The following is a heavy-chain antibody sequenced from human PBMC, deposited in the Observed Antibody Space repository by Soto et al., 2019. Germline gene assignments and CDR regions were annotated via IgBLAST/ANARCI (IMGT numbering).Heavy chain of an antibody. CDR3: AYLASGDYIFHH. CDR2: IYWDDDK. J-gene: IGHJ1*01. V-gene: IGHV2-5*02. D-gene: IGHD4-17*01. Sequence: ITLKEYGPALVKPTQTLSLTCTFSGFSISTHDLGVAWIRQPPGKALEWLALIYWDDDKRYSPPLKSRLTVTKDTSKNQVVLTMTNMGPVDTGTYYGAYLASGDYIFHHWGQGPLVTVSS. CDR1: GFSISTHDLG.